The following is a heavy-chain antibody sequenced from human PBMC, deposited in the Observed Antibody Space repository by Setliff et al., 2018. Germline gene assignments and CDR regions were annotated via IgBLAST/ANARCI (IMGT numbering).Heavy chain of an antibody. CDR1: GYSFSRSW. CDR3: ARPIGGNYYGAFEN. D-gene: IGHD3-10*01. V-gene: IGHV5-51*01. Sequence: GESLKISCQGFGYSFSRSWIVWVRQMPGRGLEWLGIVYPGDSDTRYNPSFQGQVTISVDKSIDTAYLQSSSLKASDTAMYYCARPIGGNYYGAFENWGQGTMVTVSS. J-gene: IGHJ3*02. CDR2: VYPGDSDT.